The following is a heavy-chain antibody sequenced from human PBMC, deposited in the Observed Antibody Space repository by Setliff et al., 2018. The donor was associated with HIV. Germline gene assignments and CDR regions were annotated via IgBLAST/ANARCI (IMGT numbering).Heavy chain of an antibody. CDR2: INHSGST. Sequence: PSETLSLTCTVYGGSFSNYYWNWIRQPPGKGLEWIGEINHSGSTNCNPSLKSRVTISVDTSKNQFSQNLTSVTAADTAVYYCARGLPKKPSTVTNYWYFDLWGRGTLVTVSS. CDR1: GGSFSNYY. D-gene: IGHD4-17*01. J-gene: IGHJ2*01. CDR3: ARGLPKKPSTVTNYWYFDL. V-gene: IGHV4-34*01.